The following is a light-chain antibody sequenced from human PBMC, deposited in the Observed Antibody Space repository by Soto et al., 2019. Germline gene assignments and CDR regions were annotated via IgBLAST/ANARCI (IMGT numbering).Light chain of an antibody. CDR1: QSVTSNY. CDR2: GAS. V-gene: IGKV3-20*01. Sequence: EIVLTQSPGTLSLSPGERATLSCRVSQSVTSNYLAWYQQQHGQAPRLLIYGASSRATGIPDRFSGSGSGTDFTLTISRLEPEDFAVFYCRQYGSPPFTFGPGTKVDVK. CDR3: RQYGSPPFT. J-gene: IGKJ3*01.